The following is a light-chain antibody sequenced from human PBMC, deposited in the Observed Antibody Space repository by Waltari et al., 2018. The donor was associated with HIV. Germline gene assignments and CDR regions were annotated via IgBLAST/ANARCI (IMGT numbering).Light chain of an antibody. Sequence: SYELTQPPSVSVSPGQTARITCPGDALPKNFAYWYQQKSGQAPVLVIYEDSKRPSGIPQRFSGSSSGTMATLTISGAQVADEADYYCYSTDNSGTHIRVFGGGTKLTVL. CDR2: EDS. J-gene: IGLJ2*01. CDR1: ALPKNF. V-gene: IGLV3-10*01. CDR3: YSTDNSGTHIRV.